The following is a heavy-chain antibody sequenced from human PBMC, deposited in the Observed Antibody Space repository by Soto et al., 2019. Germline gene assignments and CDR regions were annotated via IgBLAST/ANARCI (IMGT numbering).Heavy chain of an antibody. CDR3: SVVRGLYFDF. CDR1: GFTFSTYA. D-gene: IGHD3-10*01. CDR2: SSGIGGST. J-gene: IGHJ4*02. Sequence: PGGSLRLSCAASGFTFSTYAMSCVRQAPGKGLEWVASSSGIGGSTYYADSVKGRFTISRDNSKNTLYLQMNSLRAEDTAVYYCSVVRGLYFDFWGQGTLVTVSS. V-gene: IGHV3-23*01.